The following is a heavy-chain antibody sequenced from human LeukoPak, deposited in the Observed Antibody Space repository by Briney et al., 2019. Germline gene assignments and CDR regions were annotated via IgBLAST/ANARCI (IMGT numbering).Heavy chain of an antibody. CDR1: GYTFTNYV. Sequence: ASVKVSCKASGYTFTNYVITWVRQAPGQGLEWMGWISANNGNTNYAQNLQGRVTMTTDTSTSTAYMELRSLRSDDTAVYYCAREAEAGTMGDYWGQGTLVTVSS. CDR3: AREAEAGTMGDY. J-gene: IGHJ4*02. D-gene: IGHD6-19*01. CDR2: ISANNGNT. V-gene: IGHV1-18*01.